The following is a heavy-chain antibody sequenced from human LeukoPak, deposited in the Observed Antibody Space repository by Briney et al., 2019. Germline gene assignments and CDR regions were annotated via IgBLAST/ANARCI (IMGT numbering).Heavy chain of an antibody. Sequence: PGASLRLSCAVSGFSLSRYAMSWVRKAPGKGLEWVSAISDSGGSTYYADSVKGRFTISRDNSRNTLYLQMNTLRAEDTALYYCAKCRGSSWSDYFDYWGQGTLVTVSS. CDR2: ISDSGGST. D-gene: IGHD6-13*01. CDR3: AKCRGSSWSDYFDY. J-gene: IGHJ4*02. CDR1: GFSLSRYA. V-gene: IGHV3-23*01.